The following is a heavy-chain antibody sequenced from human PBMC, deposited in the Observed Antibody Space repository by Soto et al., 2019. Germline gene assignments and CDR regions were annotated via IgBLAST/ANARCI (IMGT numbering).Heavy chain of an antibody. Sequence: EVQLVESGGGLVQPGRSLRLSCAASGFTFDDYAMHWVRQAPGKGLEWVSGISWNSVSIGYADSVKGRFTISRDNAKNSLYLQMNSLRAEDTALYYCAKDYGIPIFGVVDPRFYYYNGMDVWGQGTTVTVSS. J-gene: IGHJ6*02. CDR1: GFTFDDYA. CDR2: ISWNSVSI. CDR3: AKDYGIPIFGVVDPRFYYYNGMDV. V-gene: IGHV3-9*01. D-gene: IGHD3-3*01.